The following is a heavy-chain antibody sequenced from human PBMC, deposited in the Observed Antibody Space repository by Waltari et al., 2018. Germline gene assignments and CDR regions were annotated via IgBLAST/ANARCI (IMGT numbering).Heavy chain of an antibody. J-gene: IGHJ3*02. V-gene: IGHV1-69*02. CDR2: IIPILGIA. CDR3: ARPGAIAATDAFDI. Sequence: QVQLVQSGAEVKKPGSSVKVSCKASGGTFSSYTIRWVRPAPGQGLEWMGRIIPILGIANYAQKFQGRVTITADKSTSTAYMELSSLRSEDTAVYYCARPGAIAATDAFDIWGQGTMVTVSS. CDR1: GGTFSSYT. D-gene: IGHD6-25*01.